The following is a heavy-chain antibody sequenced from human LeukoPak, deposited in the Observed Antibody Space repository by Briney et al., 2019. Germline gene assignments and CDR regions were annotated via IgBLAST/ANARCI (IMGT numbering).Heavy chain of an antibody. Sequence: PGPALVKPTQTLTLTCTFSGFSLRTSGMRVSWIRQPPGKALEWLARIDWDDDKFYSTSLKTRLTISKDTSKNQVVLTMTSMDPVDTATYYCARIPTTVTAFDYWGQGTLVTVSS. V-gene: IGHV2-70*04. CDR2: IDWDDDK. CDR1: GFSLRTSGMR. J-gene: IGHJ4*02. CDR3: ARIPTTVTAFDY. D-gene: IGHD4-17*01.